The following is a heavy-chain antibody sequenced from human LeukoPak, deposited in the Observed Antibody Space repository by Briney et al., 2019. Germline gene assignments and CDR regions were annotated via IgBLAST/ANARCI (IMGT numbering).Heavy chain of an antibody. CDR3: AKDSRGYQDFFDY. J-gene: IGHJ4*02. D-gene: IGHD3-22*01. V-gene: IGHV3-23*01. Sequence: GGSLRLSCAASGFTFSSYAMGWVRQAPGKGLEWVSAISGSGGSTYYAASVKGRFTISRDNSRNTLYLQMNSLRAEDTAVYYCAKDSRGYQDFFDYWGQGTLVTVSS. CDR1: GFTFSSYA. CDR2: ISGSGGST.